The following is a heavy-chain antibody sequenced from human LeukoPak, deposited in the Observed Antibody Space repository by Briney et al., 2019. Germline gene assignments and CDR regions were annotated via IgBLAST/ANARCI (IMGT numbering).Heavy chain of an antibody. CDR2: ISPDASRT. CDR1: GFTFSSYS. D-gene: IGHD3-22*01. Sequence: GGSLRLSCAASGFTFSSYSMHWVRQAPGNGLEPLSAISPDASRTYYADSVGGRFTISRDNSKNTLYLQMGSLRPEDMAVYYCAREDRGDYSYWGQGTLVTVSS. CDR3: AREDRGDYSY. V-gene: IGHV3-64*02. J-gene: IGHJ4*02.